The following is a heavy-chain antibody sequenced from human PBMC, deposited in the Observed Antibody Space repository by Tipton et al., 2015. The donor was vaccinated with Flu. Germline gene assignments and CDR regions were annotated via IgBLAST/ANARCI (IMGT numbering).Heavy chain of an antibody. CDR2: IYYIGTT. CDR3: ARMEWTVTTPRYFDL. D-gene: IGHD4-17*01. Sequence: LRLSCTVSGGPITSGADYWSWIRQHPGKGLEWIGHIYYIGTTNYNPSLKSRVTISMDTSKNQFSLKLSSMTAADTAVYYCARMEWTVTTPRYFDLWGRGALVTVSS. CDR1: GGPITSGADY. J-gene: IGHJ2*01. V-gene: IGHV4-31*03.